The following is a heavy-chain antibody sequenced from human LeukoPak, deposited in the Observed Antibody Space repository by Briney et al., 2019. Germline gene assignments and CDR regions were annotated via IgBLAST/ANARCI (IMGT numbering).Heavy chain of an antibody. Sequence: SETLSPACAVYGGSFSGYYWGSSRQPPGEGLGWVGEINHSGNTNYNPSLKSRGTISVDPSKNQFSLKLSSVPAADTAVYYCASLQLRFTSYYYYVDVWRKGTTVSVSS. CDR1: GGSFSGYY. D-gene: IGHD5-18*01. CDR3: ASLQLRFTSYYYYVDV. CDR2: INHSGNT. V-gene: IGHV4-34*01. J-gene: IGHJ6*03.